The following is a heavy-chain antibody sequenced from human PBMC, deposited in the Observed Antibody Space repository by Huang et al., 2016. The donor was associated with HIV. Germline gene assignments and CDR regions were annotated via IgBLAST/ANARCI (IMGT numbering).Heavy chain of an antibody. CDR2: ISARRTSM. J-gene: IGHJ4*02. V-gene: IGHV3-48*02. CDR3: ARSGSTPDGF. CDR1: GFIFSSYS. Sequence: EVQLVESGGGLVQPGGSLRLSCAASGFIFSSYSMNWVRQAPGKGLEWISYISARRTSMNYADSVKGRFTVSRDNVGNSLYLEMKSLRDEDTAVYYCARSGSTPDGFWGQGTLVTVSS. D-gene: IGHD3-10*01.